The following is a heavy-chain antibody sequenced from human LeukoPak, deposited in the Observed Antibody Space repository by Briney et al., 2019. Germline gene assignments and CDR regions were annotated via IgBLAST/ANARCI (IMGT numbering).Heavy chain of an antibody. V-gene: IGHV4-38-2*01. J-gene: IGHJ2*01. CDR3: ARHGRAYWYLDL. D-gene: IGHD1-26*01. CDR1: GYSISSGYY. Sequence: PSETLSLTCAVSGYSISSGYYCGWIRQPPGKGLEWIGSMYHSRSTYYNPALKSRVTISTHTSKNQFSLNLRSVTAADTAAYYCARHGRAYWYLDLWGRGTLVTVSS. CDR2: MYHSRST.